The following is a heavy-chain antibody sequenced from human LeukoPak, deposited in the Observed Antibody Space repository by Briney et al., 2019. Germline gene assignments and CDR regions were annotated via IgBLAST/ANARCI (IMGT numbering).Heavy chain of an antibody. V-gene: IGHV4-39*07. CDR2: ICSSGSA. J-gene: IGHJ4*02. D-gene: IGHD6-6*01. Sequence: SETLSLTCTVSGGSISNRNYHWGWIRQPPGKGLEWIGSICSSGSAYYNPSLKSRVTTSIDTSKNQFSLKLSSVTAADTAVYYCARRHVEYSSSSDPYYFDYWGQGTLVTVSS. CDR1: GGSISNRNYH. CDR3: ARRHVEYSSSSDPYYFDY.